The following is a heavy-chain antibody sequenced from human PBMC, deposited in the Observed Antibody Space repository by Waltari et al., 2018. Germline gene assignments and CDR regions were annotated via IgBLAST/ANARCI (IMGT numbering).Heavy chain of an antibody. V-gene: IGHV4-39*01. CDR2: IYYSGST. J-gene: IGHJ4*02. CDR3: ARLGPYSSGWYELPSRYYFDY. CDR1: GGSISSSSYY. Sequence: QLQLQESGPGLVKPSETLSLTCTVSGGSISSSSYYWGWIRQPPGKGMEWIGRIYYSGSTYYNPSLKSRVPISVDTSKNQFSLKLSSVTAADTAVYYCARLGPYSSGWYELPSRYYFDYWGQGTLVTVSS. D-gene: IGHD6-19*01.